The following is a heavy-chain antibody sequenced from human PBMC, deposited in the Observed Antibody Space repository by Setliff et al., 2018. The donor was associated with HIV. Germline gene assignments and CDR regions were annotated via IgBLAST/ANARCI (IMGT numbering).Heavy chain of an antibody. CDR1: GGSISNSDFY. Sequence: SETLSLTCTVSGGSISNSDFYWGWIRQSPGKGLEWIGSIYYRGATYYNPTLQSRVTISADTSKNQFYLKLTSVTAADTAIYYCARSALYGDNFRIFWYFDVWGRGTLVTVSS. CDR3: ARSALYGDNFRIFWYFDV. D-gene: IGHD4-17*01. CDR2: IYYRGAT. J-gene: IGHJ2*01. V-gene: IGHV4-39*01.